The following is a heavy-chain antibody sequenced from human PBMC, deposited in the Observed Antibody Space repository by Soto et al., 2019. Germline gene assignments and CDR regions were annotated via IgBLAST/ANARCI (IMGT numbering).Heavy chain of an antibody. J-gene: IGHJ4*02. V-gene: IGHV4-39*01. D-gene: IGHD3-22*01. CDR3: ARLLYDSRGYYYFDY. CDR2: VYYSGST. Sequence: SETLSLTCPVSGGSISSSSYYGGWIRQPPGKGLEWIGSVYYSGSTYDNPSLKSRITLSVDRSKNQFSLKLTSVTAADTAVYYCARLLYDSRGYYYFDYWGQGTLVTVSS. CDR1: GGSISSSSYY.